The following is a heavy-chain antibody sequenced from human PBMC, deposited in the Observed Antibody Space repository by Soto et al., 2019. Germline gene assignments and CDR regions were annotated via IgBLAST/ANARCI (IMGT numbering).Heavy chain of an antibody. V-gene: IGHV3-30-3*01. CDR3: ARLMTTVTTFDY. D-gene: IGHD4-17*01. CDR2: ISYDGSNK. Sequence: QVQLVESGGGVVQPGRSLRLSCAASGFTFSSYAMHWVRQAPGKGLEWVAVISYDGSNKYYADSVKGRFTISRDNSKNTLYLQMNILRAEDTAVYYCARLMTTVTTFDYWGQGTLVTVSS. CDR1: GFTFSSYA. J-gene: IGHJ4*02.